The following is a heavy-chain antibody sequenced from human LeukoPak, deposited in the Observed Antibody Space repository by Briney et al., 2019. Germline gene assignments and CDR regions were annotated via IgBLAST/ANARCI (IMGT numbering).Heavy chain of an antibody. J-gene: IGHJ5*02. Sequence: PGESLKISCKGSGYSFTSYWIGWVRQMPGKGLEWMGIIYPGDSDTRYSPSFQGQVTISADKSISTAYLQWSSLKASDTAMYYCARHGKYSSSSENWFDPWGQGTLVTVSS. CDR2: IYPGDSDT. D-gene: IGHD6-6*01. CDR1: GYSFTSYW. CDR3: ARHGKYSSSSENWFDP. V-gene: IGHV5-51*01.